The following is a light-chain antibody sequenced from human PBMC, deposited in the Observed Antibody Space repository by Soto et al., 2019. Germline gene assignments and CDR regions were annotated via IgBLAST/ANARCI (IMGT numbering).Light chain of an antibody. Sequence: EIVMTQSPATLSVSPGERATLSCRASQSVSGNLAWYQQRPGQAPRLLIYGASTRATGIPVRFSGSGSGTEFTLTISSLQSEDFAVYYCQQYNKWPPWTFGQGPKVEI. CDR3: QQYNKWPPWT. CDR2: GAS. CDR1: QSVSGN. J-gene: IGKJ1*01. V-gene: IGKV3-15*01.